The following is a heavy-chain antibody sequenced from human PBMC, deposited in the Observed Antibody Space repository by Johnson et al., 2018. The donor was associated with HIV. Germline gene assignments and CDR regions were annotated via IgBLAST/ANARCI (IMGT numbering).Heavy chain of an antibody. CDR1: GFTFSSYA. V-gene: IGHV3-30*04. D-gene: IGHD3-10*01. J-gene: IGHJ3*02. CDR2: ISYDGSDK. CDR3: AREKPRLVQGVLDAFDS. Sequence: QVQLVESGGGVVQPGRSLRLSCAASGFTFSSYAMHWVRQAPAKGLEWVAVISYDGSDKYYADSVKGRFTVSRDSSKKSLFLLMNSLRAEDTAVYYCAREKPRLVQGVLDAFDSWGQGTMVTVSS.